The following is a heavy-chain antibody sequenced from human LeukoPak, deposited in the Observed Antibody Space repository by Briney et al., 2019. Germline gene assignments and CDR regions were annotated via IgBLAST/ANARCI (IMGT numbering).Heavy chain of an antibody. J-gene: IGHJ3*02. CDR3: AGRVGDSAFDI. D-gene: IGHD1-26*01. CDR2: IYYSGST. Sequence: PSETLSLTCAVYGGSFSGYYWTWIRQPPGKGLEWIGYIYYSGSTNYNPSLKSRVTISVDTSKNQFSLKLSSVTAADTAVYYCAGRVGDSAFDIWGPGTMVTVSS. V-gene: IGHV4-59*08. CDR1: GGSFSGYY.